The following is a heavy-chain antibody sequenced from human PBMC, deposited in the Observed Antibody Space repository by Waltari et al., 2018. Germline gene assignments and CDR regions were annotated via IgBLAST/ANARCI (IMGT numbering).Heavy chain of an antibody. CDR3: ARTIVKWFGDY. CDR2: ITSTRGSGNT. Sequence: EVQLLESGGGLVQPGGSLRLSCVASGFSLGSNAMSGVRQAPGKVMEWVSLITSTRGSGNTSYADTVHGRVTISRDNSKNTRYLQMNSRRAEDTAVYYCARTIVKWFGDYWAQGTLVTVSS. J-gene: IGHJ4*02. V-gene: IGHV3-23*01. CDR1: GFSLGSNA. D-gene: IGHD3-10*01.